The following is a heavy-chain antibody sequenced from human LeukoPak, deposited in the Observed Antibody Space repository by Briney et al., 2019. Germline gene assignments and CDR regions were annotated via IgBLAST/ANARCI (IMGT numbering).Heavy chain of an antibody. CDR3: ARSYSSGWYYFDY. J-gene: IGHJ4*02. D-gene: IGHD6-19*01. V-gene: IGHV3-30*04. CDR2: ISYDGSNK. CDR1: GFTFSSYA. Sequence: PGRSLRLSCAASGFTFSSYAMHWVRQDPGKGLEWVAVISYDGSNKYYADSVKGRFTISRDNSKNTLYLQMNSLRAEDTAVYYCARSYSSGWYYFDYWGQGTLVTVSS.